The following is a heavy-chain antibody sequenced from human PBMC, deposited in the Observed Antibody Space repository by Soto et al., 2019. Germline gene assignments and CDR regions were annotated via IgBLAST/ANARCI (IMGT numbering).Heavy chain of an antibody. CDR1: GFTFSSYG. V-gene: IGHV3-30*18. CDR2: ISYDGSNK. Sequence: GGSLRLSCAASGFTFSSYGMHWVRQAPGKGLEWVAVISYDGSNKYYADSVKGRFTISRDNSKNTLYLQMNSLRAEDTAVYYCAKVSGPFVPAANRYNWNYYYGMDVWGQGTTVTVSS. D-gene: IGHD2-2*01. J-gene: IGHJ6*02. CDR3: AKVSGPFVPAANRYNWNYYYGMDV.